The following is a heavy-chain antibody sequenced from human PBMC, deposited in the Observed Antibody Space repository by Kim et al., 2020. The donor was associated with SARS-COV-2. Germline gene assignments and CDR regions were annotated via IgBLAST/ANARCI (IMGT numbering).Heavy chain of an antibody. CDR1: GFTVSSNH. J-gene: IGHJ3*02. CDR3: ARDSDSGYDVTISDAFDI. CDR2: IYSGGST. V-gene: IGHV3-66*02. Sequence: GGSLRLSCAASGFTVSSNHMSWVRQAPGKGLEWVSVIYSGGSTYYADSVKGRFTISRDNSKNTLYLQMNSLGAEDTAVYYCARDSDSGYDVTISDAFDIWGQGTMVTVSS. D-gene: IGHD5-12*01.